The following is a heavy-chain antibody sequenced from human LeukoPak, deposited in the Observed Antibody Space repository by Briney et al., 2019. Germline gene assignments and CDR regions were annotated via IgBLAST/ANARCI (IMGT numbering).Heavy chain of an antibody. CDR3: ARDYGGNPTDAFDI. J-gene: IGHJ3*02. D-gene: IGHD4-23*01. Sequence: SETLSLTCSVSGGSISSYYWSWIRQPAGKGLEWIGRLYNTGSTNYNPSRKSRVTISVDTSKNQFSMRLSSVRAAGTAVYYCARDYGGNPTDAFDIWGQGTMVPVSS. CDR1: GGSISSYY. V-gene: IGHV4-4*07. CDR2: LYNTGST.